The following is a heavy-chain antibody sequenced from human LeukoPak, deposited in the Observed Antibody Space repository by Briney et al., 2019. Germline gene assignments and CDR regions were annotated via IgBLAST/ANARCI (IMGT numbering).Heavy chain of an antibody. D-gene: IGHD3-22*01. CDR1: GYTFTGYY. V-gene: IGHV1-2*02. J-gene: IGHJ3*02. Sequence: ASVKVSCKASGYTFTGYYIHWVRQAPGQGLEWMGWINPNSGGTHYAQKFQGRVAMTRDTSISTAYMELSRLRSDDTAVYYCARYYDRTDALDIWGQGTMATVSS. CDR3: ARYYDRTDALDI. CDR2: INPNSGGT.